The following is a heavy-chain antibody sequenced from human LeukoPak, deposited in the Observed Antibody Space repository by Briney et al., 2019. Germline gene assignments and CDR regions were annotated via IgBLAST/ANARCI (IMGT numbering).Heavy chain of an antibody. Sequence: GGSLRLSCAASGFTFSSYSMNWVRQAPGKGLEWVSSISSSSYIFYADSVKGRFAISRDNAKNSLYLQMNSLRAEDAAVYYCARDGTLTTTYYFDYWGQGTLVTVSS. D-gene: IGHD4-11*01. V-gene: IGHV3-21*01. CDR2: ISSSSYI. J-gene: IGHJ4*02. CDR1: GFTFSSYS. CDR3: ARDGTLTTTYYFDY.